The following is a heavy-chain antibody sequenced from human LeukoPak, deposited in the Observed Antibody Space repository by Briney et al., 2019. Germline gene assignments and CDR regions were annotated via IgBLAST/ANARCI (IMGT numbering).Heavy chain of an antibody. V-gene: IGHV4-59*02. D-gene: IGHD5/OR15-5a*01. CDR1: GGSVSTYY. Sequence: SETLSLTCTVSGGSVSTYYWSWIRQPPGKGLEWIGYIFYSGSTNYNPSLKSRVTISVDTSKSQFSLKLSSVTAADTAVYYCARGVSTPYFDSWGLGTLVTVSS. CDR2: IFYSGST. J-gene: IGHJ4*02. CDR3: ARGVSTPYFDS.